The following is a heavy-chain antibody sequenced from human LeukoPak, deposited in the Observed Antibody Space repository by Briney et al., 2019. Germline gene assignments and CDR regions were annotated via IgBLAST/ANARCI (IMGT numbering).Heavy chain of an antibody. V-gene: IGHV4-59*01. D-gene: IGHD3-22*01. Sequence: PSETLSLTCTVSGGSISSYYWSWIRQPPGKGLEWIGYIYYSGSTNYNPSLKSRVTISVDTSKNQFSLKLSSVTAADTAVYYCARDVGGRENYYDSSGPLDAFDIWGQGTMVTVSS. J-gene: IGHJ3*02. CDR1: GGSISSYY. CDR3: ARDVGGRENYYDSSGPLDAFDI. CDR2: IYYSGST.